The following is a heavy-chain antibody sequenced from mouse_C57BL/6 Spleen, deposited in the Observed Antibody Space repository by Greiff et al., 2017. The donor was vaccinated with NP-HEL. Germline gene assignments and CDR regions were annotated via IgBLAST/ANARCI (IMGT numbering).Heavy chain of an antibody. J-gene: IGHJ2*01. CDR3: ARPLLYYFDY. CDR2: ISSGGSYT. CDR1: GFTFSSYG. Sequence: EVQVVESGGDLVKPGGSLKLSCAASGFTFSSYGMSWVRQTPDKRLEWVATISSGGSYTYYPDSVKGRFTISRDNAKNTLYLQMSSLKSEDTAMYYCARPLLYYFDYWGQGTTLTVSS. V-gene: IGHV5-6*01.